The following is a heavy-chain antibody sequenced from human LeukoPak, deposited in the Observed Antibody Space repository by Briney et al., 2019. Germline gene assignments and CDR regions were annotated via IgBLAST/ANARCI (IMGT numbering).Heavy chain of an antibody. D-gene: IGHD3-22*01. J-gene: IGHJ3*02. V-gene: IGHV1-8*01. Sequence: ASVKVSCKASGYTFISYDINRVRQATGQGLEWMGWMNPNSGNTGYAQKFQGRVTMTRNTSISTAYMELSSLRSEDTAVYYCARTTGYYDSSGDAFDIWGQGTMVTVSS. CDR1: GYTFISYD. CDR2: MNPNSGNT. CDR3: ARTTGYYDSSGDAFDI.